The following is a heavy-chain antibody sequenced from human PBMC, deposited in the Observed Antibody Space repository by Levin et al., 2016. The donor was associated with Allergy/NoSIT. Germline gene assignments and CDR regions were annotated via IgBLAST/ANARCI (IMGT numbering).Heavy chain of an antibody. J-gene: IGHJ4*02. V-gene: IGHV1-18*01. Sequence: ASVKVSCKASGYTFNKYGISWVRQAPGQGLEWIGWVTAYNDDTNYSQKFQGRVTLTTDASTSTAYMELRSLRSDDTAVYYCARTFPYYFDNSGYSPFDYWGQGALVTVSS. CDR2: VTAYNDDT. CDR1: GYTFNKYG. D-gene: IGHD3-22*01. CDR3: ARTFPYYFDNSGYSPFDY.